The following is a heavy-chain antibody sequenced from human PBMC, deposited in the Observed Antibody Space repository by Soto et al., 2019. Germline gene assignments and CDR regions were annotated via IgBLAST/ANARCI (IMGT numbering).Heavy chain of an antibody. J-gene: IGHJ4*02. CDR2: ISSSSSYI. V-gene: IGHV3-21*01. Sequence: PGGSLRLSCAASGFTFSSYSMNWVRQAPGKGLEWVSSISSSSSYIYYADSVKGRFTISRDNAKNSLYLQMNSLRAEDTAVYYCARVLVSSTVTPFDYWGQGTLVTVSS. D-gene: IGHD4-17*01. CDR3: ARVLVSSTVTPFDY. CDR1: GFTFSSYS.